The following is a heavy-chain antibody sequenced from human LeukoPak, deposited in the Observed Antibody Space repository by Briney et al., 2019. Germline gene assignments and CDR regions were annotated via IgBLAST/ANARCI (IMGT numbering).Heavy chain of an antibody. D-gene: IGHD3-22*01. CDR2: IYYSGST. CDR3: ARLLYYYSSGYYYDY. Sequence: SETLSLTCTVSGGSISSGDYYWSWIRQPPGKGLEWIGYIYYSGSTNYNSSLKSRVSISVDTSKNQFSLKLSSVTAADTAVYYRARLLYYYSSGYYYDYWGQGTLVTVSS. CDR1: GGSISSGDYY. V-gene: IGHV4-61*08. J-gene: IGHJ4*02.